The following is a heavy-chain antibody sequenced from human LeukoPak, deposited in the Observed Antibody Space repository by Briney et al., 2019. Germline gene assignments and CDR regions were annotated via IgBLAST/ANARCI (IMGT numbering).Heavy chain of an antibody. V-gene: IGHV4-34*01. D-gene: IGHD6-19*01. CDR3: ARDPILAVAGTNYYYYGMDV. CDR2: INHSGST. Sequence: SETLSLTCAVYGGSFSGYYWSWIRQPPGKGLEWIGEINHSGSTNYNPSLKSRVTISVDTSKNQFSLKLSSVTAADTAVYYCARDPILAVAGTNYYYYGMDVWGQGTTVTVSS. J-gene: IGHJ6*02. CDR1: GGSFSGYY.